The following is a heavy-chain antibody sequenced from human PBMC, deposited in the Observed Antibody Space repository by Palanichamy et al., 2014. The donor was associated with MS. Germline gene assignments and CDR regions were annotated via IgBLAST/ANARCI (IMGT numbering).Heavy chain of an antibody. CDR1: GFTFSNYW. CDR3: ACLAVPGYYYYGMDV. J-gene: IGHJ6*02. CDR2: IKSDGTST. Sequence: EVQLVESGGGLVQPGGSLRLSCAASGFTFSNYWMHWVRQVPGKGLVWVSRIKSDGTSTNYADSVKGRFTISRDNSKNTLYLQMDSLRAEDTAVYYCACLAVPGYYYYGMDVWGQGTTVTVSS. D-gene: IGHD6-19*01. V-gene: IGHV3-74*01.